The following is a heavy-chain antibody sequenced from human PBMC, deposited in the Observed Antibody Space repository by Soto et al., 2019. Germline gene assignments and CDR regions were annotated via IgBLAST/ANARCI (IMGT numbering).Heavy chain of an antibody. CDR2: IIPILGIA. J-gene: IGHJ4*02. V-gene: IGHV1-69*02. D-gene: IGHD2-2*01. CDR3: ASKRYCSSTSCPGSFDY. Sequence: ASVKVSCKASGGTFSSYTISWVRQAPGQGLEWMGRIIPILGIANYAQKFQGRVTITADKSTSTAYMELSSLRSEDTAVYYCASKRYCSSTSCPGSFDYWGQGTLVTVSS. CDR1: GGTFSSYT.